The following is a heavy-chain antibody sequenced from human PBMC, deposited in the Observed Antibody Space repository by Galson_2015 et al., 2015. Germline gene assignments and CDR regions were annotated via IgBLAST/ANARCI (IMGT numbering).Heavy chain of an antibody. J-gene: IGHJ4*02. CDR2: IYTSGST. Sequence: TLSLTCTVSGYSISSGYYWGWIRQPAGKGLEWIGRIYTSGSTSYNPSLKSRVTISVDTSKNQFSLKLSSVTAADTAVYYCARDDGFDWTPDYWGQGTLVTVSS. CDR3: ARDDGFDWTPDY. V-gene: IGHV4-61*02. D-gene: IGHD3-9*01. CDR1: GYSISSGYY.